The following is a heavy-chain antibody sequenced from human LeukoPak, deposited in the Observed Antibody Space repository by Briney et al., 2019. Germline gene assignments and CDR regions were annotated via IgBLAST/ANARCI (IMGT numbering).Heavy chain of an antibody. CDR1: GFTFSSYA. V-gene: IGHV3-23*01. Sequence: GGSLRLSCAGSGFTFSSYAMSWVRQAPGKGLEWVSAICDTGATTYDADSVKGRFTISRDNSRSTLYLQMNSLRAEDTALYYCAKDTSIGRYCTNGVCSPFDYWGQGTLATVSS. CDR2: ICDTGATT. CDR3: AKDTSIGRYCTNGVCSPFDY. D-gene: IGHD2-8*01. J-gene: IGHJ4*02.